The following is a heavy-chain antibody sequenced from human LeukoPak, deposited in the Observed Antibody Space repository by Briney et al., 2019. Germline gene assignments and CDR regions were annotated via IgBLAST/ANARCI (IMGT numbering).Heavy chain of an antibody. CDR1: GGSFSGYY. CDR3: ARCRQWPNIARYYYGMDV. J-gene: IGHJ6*02. Sequence: PSETLSLTCAVYGGSFSGYYWSWIRQPPGKGLEWIGEINHSGSTNYNPSLKSRVTISVDTSKNQFSLKLSSVTAADTAVYYCARCRQWPNIARYYYGMDVWGQGTTVTVSS. D-gene: IGHD6-19*01. V-gene: IGHV4-34*01. CDR2: INHSGST.